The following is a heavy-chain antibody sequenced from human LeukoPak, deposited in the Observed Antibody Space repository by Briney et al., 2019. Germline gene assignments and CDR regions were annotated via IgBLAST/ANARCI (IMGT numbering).Heavy chain of an antibody. V-gene: IGHV2-5*02. D-gene: IGHD3-22*01. Sequence: ESGPTLVKPTQTLTLTCSFSGCSLRSNGVGVGWIRQPPGKALEWLAFIFWDDNQHYNPSLKTRLTITKDTSKNQVVLTMTNMDPVDTATYYCANSSDLYDSTGSYPYYFDYWGQGTLVTVSS. CDR2: IFWDDNQ. CDR3: ANSSDLYDSTGSYPYYFDY. J-gene: IGHJ4*02. CDR1: GCSLRSNGVG.